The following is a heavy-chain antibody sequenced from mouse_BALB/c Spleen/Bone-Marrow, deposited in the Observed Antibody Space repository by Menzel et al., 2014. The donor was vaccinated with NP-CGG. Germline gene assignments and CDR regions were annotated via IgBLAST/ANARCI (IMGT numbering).Heavy chain of an antibody. CDR1: GFTFSSFG. J-gene: IGHJ3*01. CDR3: ARGGNYAWFAY. Sequence: EVKVVESGGGLVRPGGSRKLSCAASGFTFSSFGMHWVRQAPEKGLEWVAYISSGSSTIYYADTVKGRFTISRDNPKNTLFLQMTSLRSEDTAMYYCARGGNYAWFAYWGQGTLVTVSA. V-gene: IGHV5-17*02. D-gene: IGHD2-1*01. CDR2: ISSGSSTI.